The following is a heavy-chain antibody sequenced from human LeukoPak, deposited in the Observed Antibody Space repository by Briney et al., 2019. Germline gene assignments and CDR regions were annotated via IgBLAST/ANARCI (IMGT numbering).Heavy chain of an antibody. Sequence: GGSLRRSCAASGFSFSSYGMHWVRPAPGKGLEWVAVIWYDGSNKYYADSVKARFPISRDNSKNTLFLQMNSLRAEDTAVYYCARDRYDILTGYYMYFDYWGQGSLVTVSS. CDR3: ARDRYDILTGYYMYFDY. D-gene: IGHD3-9*01. V-gene: IGHV3-33*01. J-gene: IGHJ4*02. CDR1: GFSFSSYG. CDR2: IWYDGSNK.